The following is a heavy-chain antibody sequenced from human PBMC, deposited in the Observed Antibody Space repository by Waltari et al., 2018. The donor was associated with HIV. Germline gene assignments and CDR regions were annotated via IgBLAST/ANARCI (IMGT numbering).Heavy chain of an antibody. V-gene: IGHV2-5*02. CDR2: IYWDDDK. D-gene: IGHD4-17*01. CDR1: RFPPSTSRVG. CDR3: AHRGLTTRYGMDV. Sequence: ITLKESAPTLVNPPQTLTLTCTFSRFPPSTSRVGVAWFRQAPGKALEWLAPIYWDDDKRYSPSLKSRLTITKDTSKNQVVLTMTNMDPVDTTTYYCAHRGLTTRYGMDVWGQGTTVTVSS. J-gene: IGHJ6*02.